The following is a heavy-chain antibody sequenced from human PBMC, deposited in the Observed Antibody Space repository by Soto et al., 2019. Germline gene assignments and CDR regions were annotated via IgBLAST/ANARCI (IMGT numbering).Heavy chain of an antibody. V-gene: IGHV3-23*01. J-gene: IGHJ5*02. CDR3: AKDIDDYGDYRAVST. CDR2: ISGSGGST. Sequence: GVSLRLSCAASGFTFSSYAMSWVRQAPGKGLEWVSAISGSGGSTYYADSVKGRFTISRDNSKNTLYLQMNSLRAEDTAVYYCAKDIDDYGDYRAVSTWGEGTLVTVSS. D-gene: IGHD4-17*01. CDR1: GFTFSSYA.